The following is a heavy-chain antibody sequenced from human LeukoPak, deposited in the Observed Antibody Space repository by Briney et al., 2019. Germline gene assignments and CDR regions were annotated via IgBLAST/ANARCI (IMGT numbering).Heavy chain of an antibody. CDR1: GFTFSSYT. D-gene: IGHD2-15*01. Sequence: PGGSLRLSCAASGFTFSSYTMNRVRQAPGKGLEWISYISSSSSYIYYADSVKGRLTISRDNAENSLYLQMISLRAEATAVCYCARGSEGYYSGGGCYYGMDVWGQETTVTVSS. V-gene: IGHV3-21*01. CDR3: ARGSEGYYSGGGCYYGMDV. J-gene: IGHJ6*01. CDR2: ISSSSSYI.